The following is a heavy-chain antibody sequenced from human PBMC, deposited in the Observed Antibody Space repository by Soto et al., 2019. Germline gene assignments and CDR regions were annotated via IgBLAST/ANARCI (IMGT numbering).Heavy chain of an antibody. CDR3: ARGGGITGTRGQGSDAFDI. J-gene: IGHJ3*02. CDR1: GGSFSGYY. D-gene: IGHD1-7*01. Sequence: QVQLQQWGARLLKSSETLSLTCAVYGGSFSGYYWSWIRQPPGKGLEWIGEINHSGSTNYNPSLKSRVTISVDTSKNQFSLKLSSVTAADTAVYYCARGGGITGTRGQGSDAFDIWGQGTMVTVS. V-gene: IGHV4-34*01. CDR2: INHSGST.